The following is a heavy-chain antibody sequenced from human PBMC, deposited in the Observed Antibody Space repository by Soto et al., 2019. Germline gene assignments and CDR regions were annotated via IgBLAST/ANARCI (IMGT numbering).Heavy chain of an antibody. CDR1: GGTFNNFA. Sequence: QVQLVQSGAEVKKPGSSVKVSCQASGGTFNNFAFTWVRQAPGQGLEWLGGIMPVLHTTNIAQTFQDRITNTADDFTTTVYMNMTSLRYDDTALYYCATATIAPVSATLYHYGMDVWGQGTTGTVSS. CDR3: ATATIAPVSATLYHYGMDV. V-gene: IGHV1-69*01. J-gene: IGHJ6*02. CDR2: IMPVLHTT. D-gene: IGHD6-25*01.